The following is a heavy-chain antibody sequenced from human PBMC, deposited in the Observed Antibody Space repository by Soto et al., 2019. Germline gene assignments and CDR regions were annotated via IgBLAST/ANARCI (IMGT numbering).Heavy chain of an antibody. Sequence: QVQLVESGGGVVQPGRSLRLSCAASGFTFSTYAMHWVRQAPGTGLAWVAVISYDGSNKYYADSVKGRFTISRDNAKNAVYVQMNSLRDEDTAVYYCARDRASALDIWGQGTMVTVSS. CDR3: ARDRASALDI. J-gene: IGHJ3*02. V-gene: IGHV3-30-3*01. CDR2: ISYDGSNK. CDR1: GFTFSTYA.